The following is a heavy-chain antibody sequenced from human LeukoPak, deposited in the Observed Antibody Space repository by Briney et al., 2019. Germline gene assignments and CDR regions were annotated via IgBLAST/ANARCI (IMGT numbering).Heavy chain of an antibody. J-gene: IGHJ4*02. CDR2: INPSGGST. CDR1: GYTFTSYY. Sequence: GASVKVSCKASGYTFTSYYMHWVRQAPGQGLEWMGIINPSGGSTSYAQKFQGRVTMSRDTSTSTVYMELSSLRSEDTAVYYCARVGVVVRHFDYWGQGTLVTVSS. V-gene: IGHV1-46*01. D-gene: IGHD2-2*01. CDR3: ARVGVVVRHFDY.